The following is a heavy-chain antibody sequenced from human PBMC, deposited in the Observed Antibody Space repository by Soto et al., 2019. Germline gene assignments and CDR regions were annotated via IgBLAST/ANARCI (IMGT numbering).Heavy chain of an antibody. Sequence: SETLSLTCTVSGGSISRYYWSWVGQPPGKGLEWIGYIYYSGSTNYNPSLKSRVTISVDTSKNQFSLKLSSVTAADTAVYYCARLATTSLDSWGQGPLVTLSS. CDR1: GGSISRYY. CDR2: IYYSGST. D-gene: IGHD5-12*01. J-gene: IGHJ5*01. CDR3: ARLATTSLDS. V-gene: IGHV4-59*13.